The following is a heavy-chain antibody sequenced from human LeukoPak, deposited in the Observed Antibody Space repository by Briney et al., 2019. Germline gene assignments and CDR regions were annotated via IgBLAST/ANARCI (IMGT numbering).Heavy chain of an antibody. CDR1: GFPFSTYA. CDR3: VKEMGTPGDY. V-gene: IGHV3-23*01. J-gene: IGHJ4*02. Sequence: GGSLRLSCSASGFPFSTYAMSWVRQAPAKGLEWVSSLTGGGGTIFYADSVKGRFTISRDNSANTLYLQMHSLRVEDTAVHYCVKEMGTPGDYWGQGTMVTVSS. CDR2: LTGGGGTI. D-gene: IGHD7-27*01.